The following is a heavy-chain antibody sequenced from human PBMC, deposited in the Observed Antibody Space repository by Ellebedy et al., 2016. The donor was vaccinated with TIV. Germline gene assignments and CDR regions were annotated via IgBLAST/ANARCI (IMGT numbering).Heavy chain of an antibody. V-gene: IGHV1-69*13. Sequence: SVKVSXKASRGTFSSYAISWVRQAPGQGLEWMGGIIPIFGTANYAQKFQGRVTITADESTSTAYMELSSLRSEDTAVYYCARDRATRILTGYTYPVFVGFDPWGQGTLVTVSS. CDR2: IIPIFGTA. CDR3: ARDRATRILTGYTYPVFVGFDP. CDR1: RGTFSSYA. D-gene: IGHD3-9*01. J-gene: IGHJ5*02.